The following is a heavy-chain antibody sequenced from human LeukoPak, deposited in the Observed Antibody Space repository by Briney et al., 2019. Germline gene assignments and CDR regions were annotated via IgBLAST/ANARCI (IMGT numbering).Heavy chain of an antibody. J-gene: IGHJ3*02. CDR1: GGSISSYY. D-gene: IGHD6-13*01. Sequence: PSETLSLTCTVSGGSISSYYWSWIRQPPGKGLEWIGYIYYSGSTNYNPSLKSRVTISIDTSKNQFSLKLSSVTAADTAVYYCARHEVGYSSSWYKGAFDIWGQGTMVTVSS. CDR2: IYYSGST. CDR3: ARHEVGYSSSWYKGAFDI. V-gene: IGHV4-59*08.